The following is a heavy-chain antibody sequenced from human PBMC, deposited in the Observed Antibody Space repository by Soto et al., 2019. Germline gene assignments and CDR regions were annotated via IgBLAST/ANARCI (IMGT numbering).Heavy chain of an antibody. CDR2: MNPNSGNT. Sequence: ASVKVSCKASGYTFTSYDINWVRQATGQGLEWMGWMNPNSGNTGYAQKFQGRVTMTRNTSISTAYMELSSLRSEDTAVYYCASGIVVGPATLSVNYDAFDSWGQGTRVTVSS. CDR3: ASGIVVGPATLSVNYDAFDS. CDR1: GYTFTSYD. V-gene: IGHV1-8*01. J-gene: IGHJ3*02. D-gene: IGHD2-2*01.